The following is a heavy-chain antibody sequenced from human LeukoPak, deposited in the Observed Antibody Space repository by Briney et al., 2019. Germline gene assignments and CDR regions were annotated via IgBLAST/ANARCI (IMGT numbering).Heavy chain of an antibody. Sequence: GGSLRLSCAASGFIFSHYGMHWVRQAPGKGLEWVAVIWSDGSNRFYAGSVKGRFTISRDDSQNTLFLQMNSLRAEDTAMYYCARDAQRGFDYSNSLEYWGHGTLVTVSS. V-gene: IGHV3-33*01. J-gene: IGHJ4*01. D-gene: IGHD4-11*01. CDR1: GFIFSHYG. CDR3: ARDAQRGFDYSNSLEY. CDR2: IWSDGSNR.